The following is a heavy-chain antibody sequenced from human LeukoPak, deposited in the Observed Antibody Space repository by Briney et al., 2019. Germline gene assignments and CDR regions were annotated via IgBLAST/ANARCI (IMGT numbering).Heavy chain of an antibody. V-gene: IGHV3-53*01. CDR2: IYSGNT. Sequence: WGTLTLTCTVSGFTVCSNYLRWVRHAPGKEREGVLFIYSGNTNYSDSLKGRFTITRDISTNTLYLEMNSLRAEDTAVYYCARRAGADSHHNDYWGQGTLVTVSS. J-gene: IGHJ4*02. CDR1: GFTVCSNY. CDR3: ARRAGADSHHNDY. D-gene: IGHD2-21*02.